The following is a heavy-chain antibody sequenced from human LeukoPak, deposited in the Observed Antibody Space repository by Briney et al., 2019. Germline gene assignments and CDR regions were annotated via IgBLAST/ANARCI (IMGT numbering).Heavy chain of an antibody. J-gene: IGHJ4*02. D-gene: IGHD3-10*01. Sequence: GGSLRLSCAASGFTFSSYWMSWVRQAPGKGLEWVANIKQDGSEKYYVDSVKGRFTIPRDNAKNSLYLQMNSLRAEDTAVYYCARDRFLLWFGELLPEGFDYWGQGTLVTVSS. V-gene: IGHV3-7*01. CDR3: ARDRFLLWFGELLPEGFDY. CDR1: GFTFSSYW. CDR2: IKQDGSEK.